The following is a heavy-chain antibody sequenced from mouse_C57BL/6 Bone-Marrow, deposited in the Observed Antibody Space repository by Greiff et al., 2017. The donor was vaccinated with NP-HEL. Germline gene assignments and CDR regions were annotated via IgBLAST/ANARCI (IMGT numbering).Heavy chain of an antibody. CDR3: ARWYYGSSLFAY. CDR2: IYPRSGNT. CDR1: GYTFTSYG. V-gene: IGHV1-81*01. J-gene: IGHJ3*01. D-gene: IGHD1-1*01. Sequence: QVQLQQSGAELARPGASVKLSCKASGYTFTSYGISWVKQRTGQGLEWIGEIYPRSGNTYYNEKFKGKATLTADKSSSTAYMELRSLTSEDSAVYFGARWYYGSSLFAYWGQGTLVTVSA.